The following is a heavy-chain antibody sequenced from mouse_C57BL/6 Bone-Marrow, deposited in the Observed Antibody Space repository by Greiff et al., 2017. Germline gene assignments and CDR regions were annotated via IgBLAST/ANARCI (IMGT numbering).Heavy chain of an antibody. V-gene: IGHV1-81*01. D-gene: IGHD2-5*01. CDR1: GYTFTSYG. Sequence: QVQLKQSGAELARPGASVKLSCKASGYTFTSYGISWVKQRTGQGLEWIGELYPRSGNTYYNEKFKGKDTLTADKSSSTAYMELRSLTSEDSAVYFCARESNYVFYYAMDYWGQGTSVTGSS. CDR2: LYPRSGNT. CDR3: ARESNYVFYYAMDY. J-gene: IGHJ4*01.